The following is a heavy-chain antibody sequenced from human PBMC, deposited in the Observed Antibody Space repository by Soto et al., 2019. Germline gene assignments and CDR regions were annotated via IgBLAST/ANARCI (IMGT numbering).Heavy chain of an antibody. D-gene: IGHD3-10*01. J-gene: IGHJ6*02. V-gene: IGHV1-69*01. CDR1: GGTLSDYA. CDR2: IMPTVDSA. CDR3: AVAAVREIMAQESSGMAV. Sequence: QVQLVQSGAEVKTPGSSVKVSCKASGGTLSDYAISWVRQAPGQGLEWMGGIMPTVDSANYAQNFQGRLTISADESTSTANLELSSLMSDDTAVYYCAVAAVREIMAQESSGMAVWGQGTTVIVSS.